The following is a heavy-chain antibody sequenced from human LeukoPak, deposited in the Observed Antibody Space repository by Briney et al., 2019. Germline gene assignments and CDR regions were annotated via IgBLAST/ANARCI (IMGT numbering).Heavy chain of an antibody. J-gene: IGHJ3*02. V-gene: IGHV5-51*01. CDR2: IYPGDSDT. CDR3: ARLSADDYDFWSGYLNAFDI. D-gene: IGHD3-3*01. CDR1: GYSFTSYW. Sequence: GESLKISGKGSGYSFTSYWIGWVRQMPGKGLEWMGIIYPGDSDTRYSPSFQGQVTISADKSISTAYLQWSSLKASDTAMYYCARLSADDYDFWSGYLNAFDIWGQGTMVTVSS.